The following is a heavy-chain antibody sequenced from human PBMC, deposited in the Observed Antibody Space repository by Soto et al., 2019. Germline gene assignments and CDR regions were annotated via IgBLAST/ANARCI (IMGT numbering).Heavy chain of an antibody. CDR3: ARFPYDSSGYYPYYYYYYGMDV. CDR2: INHSGST. V-gene: IGHV4-34*01. J-gene: IGHJ6*02. CDR1: GGSFSGYY. Sequence: SETLSLTCAVYGGSFSGYYWSWIRQPPGKGLEWIGEINHSGSTNYNPSLKSRVTISVDTSKNQFSLKLSSVTAADTAVYYCARFPYDSSGYYPYYYYYYGMDVWGQGTTVTVSS. D-gene: IGHD3-22*01.